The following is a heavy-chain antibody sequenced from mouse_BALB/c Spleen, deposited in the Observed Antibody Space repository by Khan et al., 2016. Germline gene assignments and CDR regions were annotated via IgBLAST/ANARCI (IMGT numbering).Heavy chain of an antibody. D-gene: IGHD2-4*01. Sequence: IQLVQSGAELVKPGASVKLSCTASGFNIKDTYMHWVKQRPEQGLEWIGRIDPANGNTKYDPKFQGKATITADTSSNTAYLQLSSLTSEDTAVYYGARSPYDYDVGFAYWGQGTLVTVSA. CDR1: GFNIKDTY. J-gene: IGHJ3*01. V-gene: IGHV14-3*02. CDR3: ARSPYDYDVGFAY. CDR2: IDPANGNT.